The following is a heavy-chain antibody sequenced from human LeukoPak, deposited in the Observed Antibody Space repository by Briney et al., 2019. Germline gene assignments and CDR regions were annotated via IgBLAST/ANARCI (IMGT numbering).Heavy chain of an antibody. CDR1: GFTFSSYA. Sequence: GGSLRLSCAASGFTFSSYAMSWVRQAPGKGLEWVSYISSSGGSIYQADSVKGRFTISRDNAKNSLYLQMNSLRAEDTAVYYCARERVHCGGDCIDYWGQGTLVTVSS. CDR3: ARERVHCGGDCIDY. V-gene: IGHV3-48*03. J-gene: IGHJ4*02. D-gene: IGHD2-21*02. CDR2: ISSSGGSI.